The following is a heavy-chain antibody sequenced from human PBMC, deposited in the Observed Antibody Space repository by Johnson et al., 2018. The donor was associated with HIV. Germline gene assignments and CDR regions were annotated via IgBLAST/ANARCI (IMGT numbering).Heavy chain of an antibody. CDR2: ISWDGGNP. J-gene: IGHJ3*01. Sequence: QLMESGGGLVQPGGSLRLSCAASGFTFSNFAMSWVRQAPGKGLEWVSAISWDGGNPYYEDSAQGRFTIPRDNNKKSLYLPMNSLRAEDTALYYCAKDSDTYYYGSGDAFDVWGQGTMVTVSS. D-gene: IGHD3-10*01. CDR1: GFTFSNFA. V-gene: IGHV3-43D*03. CDR3: AKDSDTYYYGSGDAFDV.